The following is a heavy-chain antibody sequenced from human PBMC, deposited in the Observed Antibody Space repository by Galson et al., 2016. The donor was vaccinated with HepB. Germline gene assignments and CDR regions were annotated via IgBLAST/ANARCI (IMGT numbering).Heavy chain of an antibody. CDR1: QLSISSSA. J-gene: IGHJ5*02. CDR2: ISAGGGSE. Sequence: SLRLSCAVSQLSISSSAMSWVRQAPGKGLEWVSSISAGGGSEYTDSVKGRFTTSRDISKNTLYLQMISLRAEDTAVYYCARCSGYSSGWCNSFDPWGQGTLVIVSS. CDR3: ARCSGYSSGWCNSFDP. V-gene: IGHV3-23*01. D-gene: IGHD6-19*01.